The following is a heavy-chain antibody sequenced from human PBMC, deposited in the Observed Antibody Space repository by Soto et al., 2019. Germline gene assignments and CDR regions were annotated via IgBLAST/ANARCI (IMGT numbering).Heavy chain of an antibody. CDR2: ISGSGGST. D-gene: IGHD3-3*01. CDR1: GFTFSTYA. CDR3: AKGGAFGLVRHHCYGLDV. J-gene: IGHJ6*02. Sequence: EVQLLESGGGLVQPGGSLRLSCAASGFTFSTYAMNWVRQAPGKGLEWVSAISGSGGSTYYADSVKGRFTISRDSSKNMLYLQMYRLRAEDTAVYYCAKGGAFGLVRHHCYGLDVWGQGTTVTVSS. V-gene: IGHV3-23*01.